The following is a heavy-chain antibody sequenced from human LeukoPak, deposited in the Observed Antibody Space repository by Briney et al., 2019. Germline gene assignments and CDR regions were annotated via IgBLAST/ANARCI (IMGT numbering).Heavy chain of an antibody. Sequence: GRSLRLSCAASGFTFDDYAMHWVRQAPGKGLEWVSGISWNSGTIDYADSVKGRFTISRDNAKNSLYLQMNSLRAEDTALYYCAKDKEGIGADAFDIWGQGTMVTVSS. D-gene: IGHD4-17*01. V-gene: IGHV3-9*01. CDR1: GFTFDDYA. J-gene: IGHJ3*02. CDR2: ISWNSGTI. CDR3: AKDKEGIGADAFDI.